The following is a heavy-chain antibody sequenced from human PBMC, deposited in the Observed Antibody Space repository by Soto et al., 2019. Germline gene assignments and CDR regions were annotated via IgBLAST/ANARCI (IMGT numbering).Heavy chain of an antibody. CDR1: GFTFSSYG. V-gene: IGHV3-33*01. J-gene: IGHJ6*02. CDR3: ARDGVRGSYGMDV. CDR2: IWYDGSNK. Sequence: QVQLVESGGGVVQPGRSLRLSCAASGFTFSSYGMHWVRQAPGKGLEWVAVIWYDGSNKYYADSVKGRFTISRDNSKNTLYLQMNSLRAEDTAVYYCARDGVRGSYGMDVCGQGTTVTVSS. D-gene: IGHD3-16*01.